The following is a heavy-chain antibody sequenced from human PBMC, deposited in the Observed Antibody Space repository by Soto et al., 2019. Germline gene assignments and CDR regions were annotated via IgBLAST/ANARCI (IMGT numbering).Heavy chain of an antibody. CDR1: GGSISSGGYY. V-gene: IGHV4-31*03. CDR3: ARYSSSWYNWFDP. D-gene: IGHD6-13*01. CDR2: IYYSGST. J-gene: IGHJ5*02. Sequence: QVQLQESGPGLVKPSQTLSLTCTVSGGSISSGGYYWSWIRQHPGKGLEWIGYIYYSGSTYYNPSLKSRVTIAVDTSKNQFSLKLSSVTAADTAVYYCARYSSSWYNWFDPWGQGTLVTVSS.